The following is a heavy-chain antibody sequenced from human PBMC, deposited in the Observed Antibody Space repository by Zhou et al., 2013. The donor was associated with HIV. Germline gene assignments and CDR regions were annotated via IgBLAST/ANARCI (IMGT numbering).Heavy chain of an antibody. CDR2: ISSYRGHT. D-gene: IGHD4-17*01. Sequence: QVQLVQSGAEVKKPGASVKVSCKASGYTFNSYGYGISWVRQAPGQGLEWVGWISSYRGHTNYAQKFQGRVTMTTDTSTSTAYMELRSLRSDDTAVYYCARQPRMTTMTTYGKNYFDHWGQGTLVMVSS. J-gene: IGHJ4*02. CDR3: ARQPRMTTMTTYGKNYFDH. V-gene: IGHV1-18*01. CDR1: GYTFNSYGYG.